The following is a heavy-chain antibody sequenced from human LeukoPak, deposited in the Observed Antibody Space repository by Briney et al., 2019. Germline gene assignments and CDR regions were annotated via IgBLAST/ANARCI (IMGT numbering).Heavy chain of an antibody. V-gene: IGHV3-53*01. CDR1: GFTVTSNY. D-gene: IGHD3-9*01. CDR3: ARAPYYDLLMPRDS. CDR2: IYGGGNT. J-gene: IGHJ4*02. Sequence: PGGSLRLSCAASGFTVTSNYMSWVRQAPGKGLEWVSVIYGGGNTYYADSVKGRFTISRDNSKNTLYLQMNSLRAEDTAVYYCARAPYYDLLMPRDSWGQGTLVTVS.